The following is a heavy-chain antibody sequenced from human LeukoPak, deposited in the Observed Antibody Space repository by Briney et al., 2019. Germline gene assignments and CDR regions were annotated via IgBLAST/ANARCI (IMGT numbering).Heavy chain of an antibody. D-gene: IGHD3-22*01. Sequence: GGSLRLSCAASGFTFSSYAMHWVRQAPGKGLEWVAVISYDGSNKYYADSVKGRFTISRDNSKNTLYLQMNSLRAEDTAVYYCARAKPGDSSGYYYVLPDYWGQGTLVTVSS. CDR3: ARAKPGDSSGYYYVLPDY. V-gene: IGHV3-30-3*01. CDR2: ISYDGSNK. CDR1: GFTFSSYA. J-gene: IGHJ4*02.